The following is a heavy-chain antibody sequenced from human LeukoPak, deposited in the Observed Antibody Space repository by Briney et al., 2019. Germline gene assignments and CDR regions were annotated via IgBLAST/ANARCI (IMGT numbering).Heavy chain of an antibody. CDR2: IFWNRGSI. CDR3: AKDTSPAPYDFWSGYVSAPDYGMDV. Sequence: GRSLRLSCAAPGFTFVDYAMHWVRPAPGKGLEWVSGIFWNRGSIGYAGSVKGRFTISRDNAKSSLYLQMNSLRAEDTALYYCAKDTSPAPYDFWSGYVSAPDYGMDVWGQGTTVTVSS. J-gene: IGHJ6*02. CDR1: GFTFVDYA. V-gene: IGHV3-9*01. D-gene: IGHD3-3*01.